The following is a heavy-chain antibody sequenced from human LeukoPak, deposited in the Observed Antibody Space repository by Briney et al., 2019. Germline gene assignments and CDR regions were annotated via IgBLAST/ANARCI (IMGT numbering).Heavy chain of an antibody. CDR3: ARGGNVAAKGYFQH. CDR2: IYYTGST. D-gene: IGHD6-13*01. Sequence: SETLSLTCTVSGGSISSYYWSWIRQPPGKGLEWIGYIYYTGSTNCNPSLKSRVTISVDTSKNQFSLKLNSVTAADTAVYYCARGGNVAAKGYFQHWGQGTLVTVSS. V-gene: IGHV4-59*01. CDR1: GGSISSYY. J-gene: IGHJ1*01.